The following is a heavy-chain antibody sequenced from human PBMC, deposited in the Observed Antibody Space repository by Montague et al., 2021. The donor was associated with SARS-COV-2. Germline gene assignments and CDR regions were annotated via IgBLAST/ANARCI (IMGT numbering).Heavy chain of an antibody. V-gene: IGHV6-1*01. CDR2: TYYRSKWYN. CDR3: TSGREGNYNVMDV. Sequence: CAISGDSVCINGATWNWVRQSSSRGLEWLGRTYYRSKWYNDYAVSVRGRVTINPDTSKNQFSLQLNSVTPEDTAIYYCTSGREGNYNVMDVWGQGTTVTVSS. D-gene: IGHD1-1*01. CDR1: GDSVCINGAT. J-gene: IGHJ6*02.